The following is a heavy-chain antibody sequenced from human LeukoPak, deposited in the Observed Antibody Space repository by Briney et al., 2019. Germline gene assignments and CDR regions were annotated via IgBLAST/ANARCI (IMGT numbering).Heavy chain of an antibody. CDR3: ACPNSGYDCGVAFDI. Sequence: GGSLRLSCAASGFTFSSYGMHWVRQAPGKGLEWVAVISYDGSNKYYADSVKGRFTISRDNSKNTLYLQMNSPRAEDTAVYYCACPNSGYDCGVAFDIWGQGTMVTVSS. V-gene: IGHV3-30*03. CDR2: ISYDGSNK. J-gene: IGHJ3*02. D-gene: IGHD5-12*01. CDR1: GFTFSSYG.